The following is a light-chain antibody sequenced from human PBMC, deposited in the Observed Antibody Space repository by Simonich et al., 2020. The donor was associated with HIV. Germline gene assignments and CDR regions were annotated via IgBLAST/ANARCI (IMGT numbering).Light chain of an antibody. J-gene: IGKJ1*01. V-gene: IGKV3-11*01. CDR3: QHRSNWPPT. CDR1: QSVSSY. CDR2: DAS. Sequence: EIVLTQSPATLSLSPGERGTLSCRASQSVSSYLAWYQQKPGQAPRLLIYDASNRATGIPARFSGSGSGTDFTLTISSLEAEDVAVYYCQHRSNWPPTFGQGTKVDIK.